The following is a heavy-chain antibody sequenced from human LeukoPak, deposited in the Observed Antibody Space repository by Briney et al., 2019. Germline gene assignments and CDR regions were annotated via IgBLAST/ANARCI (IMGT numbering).Heavy chain of an antibody. Sequence: PGGSLRLSCVASGFIFWNYAMSWVRQAPGKGLQWVSQISGTGGATWYAGFARDRFTISRDNSKKTLYLQMSGLRVEDTAMYYCVKDPRDTYGTNWFVSWGQGTLLIVSS. CDR2: ISGTGGAT. CDR3: VKDPRDTYGTNWFVS. V-gene: IGHV3-23*01. J-gene: IGHJ5*01. CDR1: GFIFWNYA. D-gene: IGHD2-21*01.